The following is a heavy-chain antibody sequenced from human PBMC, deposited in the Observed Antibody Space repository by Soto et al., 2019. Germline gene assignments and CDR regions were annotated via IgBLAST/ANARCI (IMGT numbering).Heavy chain of an antibody. CDR2: IRSKAHGGTT. D-gene: IGHD3-16*01. J-gene: IGHJ4*02. CDR1: EFTFDDYA. V-gene: IGHV3-49*04. Sequence: GGSLRLSCTASEFTFDDYAMLWVRQAPGKGLEWVSFIRSKAHGGTTEYAASVKGRFTISRDDSKSIAFLQMNSPQTEDTAMYYCTRGLRGESYFDDWGQGTLVTGSS. CDR3: TRGLRGESYFDD.